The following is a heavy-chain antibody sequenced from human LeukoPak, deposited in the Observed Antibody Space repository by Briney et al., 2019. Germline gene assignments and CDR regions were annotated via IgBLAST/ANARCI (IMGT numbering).Heavy chain of an antibody. Sequence: GSLRLSCAASGFTFSSYWMHWVRQAPGKGLVWVPRINSDGSSTSYADSVKGRFTNSRENAKNTLYLQMNGLRAEDTAVYYCARDSLGIELDYWGQGTLVTVSS. CDR3: ARDSLGIELDY. CDR1: GFTFSSYW. D-gene: IGHD3-16*01. V-gene: IGHV3-74*01. J-gene: IGHJ4*02. CDR2: INSDGSST.